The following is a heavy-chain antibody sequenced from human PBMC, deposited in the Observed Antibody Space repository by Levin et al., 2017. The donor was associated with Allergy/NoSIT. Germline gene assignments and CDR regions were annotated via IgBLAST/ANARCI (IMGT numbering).Heavy chain of an antibody. V-gene: IGHV3-33*01. CDR1: GFTFSSYG. CDR3: ARDPLDIVVVPAAQGVGTNYYYDGMDV. Sequence: GGSLRLSCAASGFTFSSYGMHWVRQAPGKGLEWVAVIWYDGSNKYYADSVKGRFTISRDNSKNTLYLQMNSLRAEDTAVYYCARDPLDIVVVPAAQGVGTNYYYDGMDVWGQGTTVTVSS. CDR2: IWYDGSNK. D-gene: IGHD2-2*01. J-gene: IGHJ6*02.